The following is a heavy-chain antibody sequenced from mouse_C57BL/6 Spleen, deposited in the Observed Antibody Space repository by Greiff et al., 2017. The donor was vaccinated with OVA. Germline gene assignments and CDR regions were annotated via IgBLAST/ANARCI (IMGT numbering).Heavy chain of an antibody. CDR1: GYTFTSYW. V-gene: IGHV1-55*01. D-gene: IGHD1-1*01. Sequence: QVQLQQPGAELVRPGASVKMSCKASGYTFTSYWITWVKQRPGQGLEWIGDIYPGSGSTNYNEKFKSKATLTVDTSSSTAYMQLSSLTSEDSAVYYCASITTVVAHWYFDVWGTGTTVTVSS. CDR3: ASITTVVAHWYFDV. CDR2: IYPGSGST. J-gene: IGHJ1*03.